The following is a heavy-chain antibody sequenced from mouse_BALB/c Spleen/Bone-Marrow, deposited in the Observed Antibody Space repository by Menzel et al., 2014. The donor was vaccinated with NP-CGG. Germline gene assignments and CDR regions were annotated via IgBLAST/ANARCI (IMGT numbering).Heavy chain of an antibody. CDR3: ARRGTGVDY. D-gene: IGHD4-1*01. CDR2: IYPGGGYT. CDR1: GYTFTNYW. J-gene: IGHJ2*01. V-gene: IGHV1-63*02. Sequence: VQLQQSGAELVRPGTSVKISCKASGYTFTNYWLGWVKRRPGHALEWIGDIYPGGGYTNYNEKFKGKATLTADTSSSTAYMQLSSLTSEDSAVYFCARRGTGVDYWGQGTTLTVSS.